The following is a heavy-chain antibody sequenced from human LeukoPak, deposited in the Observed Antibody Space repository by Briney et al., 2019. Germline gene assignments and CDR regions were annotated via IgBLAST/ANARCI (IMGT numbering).Heavy chain of an antibody. D-gene: IGHD3-22*01. CDR3: AREDDSHSGAFDI. J-gene: IGHJ3*02. CDR2: ISYDGSNK. CDR1: GFTFSSYA. Sequence: GRSLRLSCAASGFTFSSYAMHWVRQAPSKGLEWVAVISYDGSNKYYADSVKGRFTISRDNSKNTLYLQMNSLRAEDTAVYYCAREDDSHSGAFDIWGQGTMVTVSS. V-gene: IGHV3-30-3*01.